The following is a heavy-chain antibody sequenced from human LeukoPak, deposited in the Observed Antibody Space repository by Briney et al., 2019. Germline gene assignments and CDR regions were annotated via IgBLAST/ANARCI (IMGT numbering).Heavy chain of an antibody. J-gene: IGHJ4*02. CDR2: IYYSGST. CDR3: ASLPYSGYDFDY. CDR1: GGSISSGGYY. D-gene: IGHD5-12*01. Sequence: SETLSLTCTVSGGSISSGGYYWSWIRQHPGKGLEWIGYIYYSGSTYYDPSLKSRVTISVDTSKNQFSLKLSSVTAADTAVYYCASLPYSGYDFDYWGQGTLVTVSS. V-gene: IGHV4-31*03.